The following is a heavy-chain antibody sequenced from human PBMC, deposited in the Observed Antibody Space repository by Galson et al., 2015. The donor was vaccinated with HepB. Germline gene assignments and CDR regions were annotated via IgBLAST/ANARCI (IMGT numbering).Heavy chain of an antibody. CDR3: ARGPYLGELTGILVLQY. CDR2: VNPDNGRT. CDR1: GYTFPRHA. Sequence: SVKVSCKASGYTFPRHAIHWVRQAPGQGLVWVGWVNPDNGRTNYAQNFRGRVTMTTDTSTNTAYMELRSLRSDDTAVYFCARGPYLGELTGILVLQYWGQGTLVTVSS. J-gene: IGHJ1*01. V-gene: IGHV1-18*01. D-gene: IGHD3-10*01.